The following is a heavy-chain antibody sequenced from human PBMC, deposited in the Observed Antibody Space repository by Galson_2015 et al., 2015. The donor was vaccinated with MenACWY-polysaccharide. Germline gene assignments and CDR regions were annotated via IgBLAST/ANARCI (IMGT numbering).Heavy chain of an antibody. Sequence: SVKVSCKASGYTFTSYDINWVRQATGQGLEWMGCMKPNSGNTCYPQKFKGRVTMTRNTSISTAYMELSSLRSEDTAVYYCARGIGPDGLAVAKLLNDYWGQGSLVTVSS. D-gene: IGHD6-19*01. CDR3: ARGIGPDGLAVAKLLNDY. CDR2: MKPNSGNT. J-gene: IGHJ4*02. V-gene: IGHV1-8*01. CDR1: GYTFTSYD.